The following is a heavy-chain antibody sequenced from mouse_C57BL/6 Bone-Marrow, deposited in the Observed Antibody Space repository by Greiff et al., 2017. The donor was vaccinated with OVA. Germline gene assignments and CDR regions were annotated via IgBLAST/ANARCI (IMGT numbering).Heavy chain of an antibody. J-gene: IGHJ2*01. CDR3: TRDSPITTVVAPFDY. CDR1: GYTFTDYE. CDR2: IDPETGGT. Sequence: VQVVESGAELVRPGASVTLSCKASGYTFTDYEMHWVKQTPVHGLEWIGAIDPETGGTAYNQKFKGKAILTADKSSSTAYMELRSLTSEDSAVYYCTRDSPITTVVAPFDYWGQGTTLTVSS. D-gene: IGHD1-1*01. V-gene: IGHV1-15*01.